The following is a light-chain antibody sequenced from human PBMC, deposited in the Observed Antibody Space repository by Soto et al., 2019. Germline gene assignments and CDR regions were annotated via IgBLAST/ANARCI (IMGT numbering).Light chain of an antibody. V-gene: IGKV1-5*01. Sequence: DIQMTQSPSTLSASVGDTVTITCRASQTISRWLAWYQQKPGKAPRLLIYTASTLESGVLSRFSASGSGTEFNITISSMHSDDFATYYCQEYNNYWTFGQGTKVEVK. CDR2: TAS. CDR3: QEYNNYWT. J-gene: IGKJ1*01. CDR1: QTISRW.